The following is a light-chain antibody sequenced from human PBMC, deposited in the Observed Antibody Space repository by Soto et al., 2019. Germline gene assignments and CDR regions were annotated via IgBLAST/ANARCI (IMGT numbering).Light chain of an antibody. CDR1: SSDVGGYNY. J-gene: IGLJ2*01. CDR2: DVS. CDR3: SSYTSNSNHVL. Sequence: QSVLTQPASVSGSPGQSITLSCTGTSSDVGGYNYVSWYQQHPGKAPELIIHDVSNRPSGVSSRFSGSKSGNTASLTISGLQAEDEADYYRSSYTSNSNHVLFGGGTKLTVL. V-gene: IGLV2-14*01.